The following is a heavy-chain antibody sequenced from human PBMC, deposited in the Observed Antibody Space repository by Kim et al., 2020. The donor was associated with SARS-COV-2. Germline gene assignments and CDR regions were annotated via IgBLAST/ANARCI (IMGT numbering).Heavy chain of an antibody. CDR2: ISAYNGNT. V-gene: IGHV1-18*04. CDR3: ARASPEWYNSSSWYLRDAFDI. D-gene: IGHD6-13*01. J-gene: IGHJ3*02. CDR1: GYTFTSYG. Sequence: ASVKVSCKASGYTFTSYGISWVRQAPGQGLEWMGWISAYNGNTNYAQKLQGRVTMTTDTSTSTAYMELRSLRSDDTAVYYCARASPEWYNSSSWYLRDAFDIWGQGTMVTVSS.